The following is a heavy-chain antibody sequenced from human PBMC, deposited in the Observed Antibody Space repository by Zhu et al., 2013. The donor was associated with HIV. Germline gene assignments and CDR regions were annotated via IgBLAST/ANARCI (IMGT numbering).Heavy chain of an antibody. Sequence: QVQLVQSGAEVKKPGSSVKVSCRASRGSFYNYAVNWVRQAPGQGLEWMGGIIPDLGMTNYPQRLQGRVTITADISTGTAYMELSRLTSEDTALYYCARDLHRGWLHKQGAFDIWGQGTTVTVSS. CDR3: ARDLHRGWLHKQGAFDI. D-gene: IGHD5-12*01. V-gene: IGHV1-69*17. CDR2: IIPDLGMT. J-gene: IGHJ3*02. CDR1: RGSFYNYA.